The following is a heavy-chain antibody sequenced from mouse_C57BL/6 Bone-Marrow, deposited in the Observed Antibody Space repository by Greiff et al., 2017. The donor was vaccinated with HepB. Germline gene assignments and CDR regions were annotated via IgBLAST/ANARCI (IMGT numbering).Heavy chain of an antibody. Sequence: QVQLQQPGAELVRPGSSVKLSCKASGYTFTSYWMDWVKQRPGQGLEWIGNIYPSDSETHYNQKFKDKATLTVDKSSSTAYMQLSSLTSEDSAVYFCARSIYGNGGYYFDYWGQGTTLTVSS. J-gene: IGHJ2*01. CDR3: ARSIYGNGGYYFDY. CDR1: GYTFTSYW. V-gene: IGHV1-61*01. CDR2: IYPSDSET. D-gene: IGHD2-1*01.